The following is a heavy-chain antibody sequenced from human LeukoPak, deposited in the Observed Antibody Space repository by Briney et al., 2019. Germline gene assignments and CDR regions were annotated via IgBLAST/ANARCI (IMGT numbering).Heavy chain of an antibody. CDR1: GGTFSSYA. CDR3: ASSQLHYYDSSGYPVN. CDR2: IIPIFGTA. Sequence: ASVKVSCKASGGTFSSYAISWVRQAPGQGLEWVGGIIPIFGTANYAQKFQGRVTITTDESTSTAYMELSSLGSEDTAVYYCASSQLHYYDSSGYPVNWGQGTLVTVSS. J-gene: IGHJ4*02. V-gene: IGHV1-69*05. D-gene: IGHD3-22*01.